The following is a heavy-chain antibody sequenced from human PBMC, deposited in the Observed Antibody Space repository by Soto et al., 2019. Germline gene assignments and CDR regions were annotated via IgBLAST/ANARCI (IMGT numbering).Heavy chain of an antibody. Sequence: QPGGSLRLSCEASGFTSSPYWMSWVRQSVGKGLEWVANIKPDGSEKYYLDSVKGRFTIYRDNANNSLFLQMNSLRAEDTAVYYCAREGVRVLAATSIHGYGMDVWGQGTTVTVSS. CDR1: GFTSSPYW. CDR2: IKPDGSEK. J-gene: IGHJ6*02. D-gene: IGHD6-13*01. V-gene: IGHV3-7*03. CDR3: AREGVRVLAATSIHGYGMDV.